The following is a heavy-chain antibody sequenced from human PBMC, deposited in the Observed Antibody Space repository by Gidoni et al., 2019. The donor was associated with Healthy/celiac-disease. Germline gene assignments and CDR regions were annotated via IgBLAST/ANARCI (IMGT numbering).Heavy chain of an antibody. D-gene: IGHD2-15*01. J-gene: IGHJ4*02. CDR3: AELEEEGGTDY. V-gene: IGHV3-48*01. CDR2: CSSSSSTI. Sequence: EVQLVESGGGLVQPGGSLRLSCAACGFTFSSYSMNWVRQAPGKGLEWVSYCSSSSSTIYYADSVKGRFTISRDNAKNSLYLQMNSLRAEDTAVYYCAELEEEGGTDYWGQGTLVTVSS. CDR1: GFTFSSYS.